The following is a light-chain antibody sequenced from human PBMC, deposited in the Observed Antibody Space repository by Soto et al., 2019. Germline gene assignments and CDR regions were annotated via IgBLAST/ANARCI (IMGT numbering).Light chain of an antibody. CDR3: QQYNTWPLT. CDR1: QSVSSN. V-gene: IGKV3-15*01. J-gene: IGKJ3*01. Sequence: ETVMTQSPATLSVSPGERPTLSCRASQSVSSNLAWYQQKPGQAPRLLIYDASTRATGIPARFSGSGSGTDFTLTISSLQSEDFAVYYCQQYNTWPLTFGPGTKVDIK. CDR2: DAS.